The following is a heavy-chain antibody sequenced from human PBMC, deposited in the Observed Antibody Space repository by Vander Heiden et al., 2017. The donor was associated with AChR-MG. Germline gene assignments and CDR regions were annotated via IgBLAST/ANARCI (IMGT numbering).Heavy chain of an antibody. D-gene: IGHD3-10*01. J-gene: IGHJ4*02. V-gene: IGHV1-69*01. Sequence: QVQPVQSRAEVKKPGSSVKVSCKASGGTFSSYAISWVRQAPGQGLEWMGGVIPICGTANYAQKFQGRVTITADESTSTAYMERSSLRSEDTAVYYCARDFGTLTAPGPFDYWGQGTLVTVSS. CDR2: VIPICGTA. CDR1: GGTFSSYA. CDR3: ARDFGTLTAPGPFDY.